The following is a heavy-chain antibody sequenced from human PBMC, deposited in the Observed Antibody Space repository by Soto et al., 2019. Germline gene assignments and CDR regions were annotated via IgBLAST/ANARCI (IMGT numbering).Heavy chain of an antibody. D-gene: IGHD6-13*01. CDR1: GFTFCSNA. J-gene: IGHJ4*02. CDR2: ISGSGTNT. V-gene: IGHV3-23*01. CDR3: AKTAAAGSD. Sequence: EVQLLESGGGLVQPGGSLRLSCVASGFTFCSNAMSWVRQAPGKGLEWVSAISGSGTNTYYADSVKGRFTISRDNSKNTLYLQMNSLRDEDTAVYYCAKTAAAGSDWGQGTLVTVSS.